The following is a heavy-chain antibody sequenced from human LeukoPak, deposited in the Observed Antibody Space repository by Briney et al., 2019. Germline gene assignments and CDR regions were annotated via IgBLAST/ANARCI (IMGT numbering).Heavy chain of an antibody. CDR1: GGTFLSYA. J-gene: IGHJ4*02. V-gene: IGHV1-69*04. Sequence: SVKVSCKASGGTFLSYAISWVRQAPGQGLEWMGRIIPILGIANYAQKFQGRVTITADKSTSTAYMELSSLRSEDTAVYYCARDSYYDFWSGYSSDYWGQGTLGTVSA. CDR2: IIPILGIA. D-gene: IGHD3-3*01. CDR3: ARDSYYDFWSGYSSDY.